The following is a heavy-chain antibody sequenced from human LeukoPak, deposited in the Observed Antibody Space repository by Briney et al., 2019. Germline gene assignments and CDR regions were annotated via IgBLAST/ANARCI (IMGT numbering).Heavy chain of an antibody. V-gene: IGHV1-18*01. J-gene: IGHJ3*02. CDR1: GYNFNSYG. CDR3: ARDLARGYSYGYNAFDI. CDR2: ITAGNGNT. Sequence: ASVKVSCKASGYNFNSYGIGWVRQAPRQGLEWMGWITAGNGNTNYAQKVQGRVTMTTDTSPSTAYMELRSLRSDDTAVYFCARDLARGYSYGYNAFDIWGQGTMVTVSS. D-gene: IGHD5-18*01.